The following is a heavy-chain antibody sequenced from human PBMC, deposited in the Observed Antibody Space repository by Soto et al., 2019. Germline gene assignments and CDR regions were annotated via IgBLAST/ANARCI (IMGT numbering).Heavy chain of an antibody. Sequence: ESGGGLVQPGGSLRLSCAASGFTLSDHYMDWVRQAPGKGLEWVARTKNRSQRYTIEYAASVEGRFTISRDDSKNSLYLQMNSLKSEDTAVYYCTCWIAARCSWGQGTLVTVAS. J-gene: IGHJ4*02. CDR2: TKNRSQRYTI. CDR3: TCWIAARCS. D-gene: IGHD6-6*01. CDR1: GFTLSDHY. V-gene: IGHV3-72*01.